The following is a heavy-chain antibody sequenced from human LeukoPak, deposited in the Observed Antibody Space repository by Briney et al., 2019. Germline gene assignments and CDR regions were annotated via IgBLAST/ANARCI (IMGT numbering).Heavy chain of an antibody. J-gene: IGHJ4*02. CDR1: GGTFSSYA. V-gene: IGHV1-69*06. Sequence: ASVKVSCKASGGTFSSYAISWVRQAPGQGLEWMGGIIPIFGTANYAQKFQGRVTITADKSTSTAYMELSSLRSEDTAVYYCASDHGIYDYVWGSYRYTDYWGQGTLVTVSS. D-gene: IGHD3-16*02. CDR3: ASDHGIYDYVWGSYRYTDY. CDR2: IIPIFGTA.